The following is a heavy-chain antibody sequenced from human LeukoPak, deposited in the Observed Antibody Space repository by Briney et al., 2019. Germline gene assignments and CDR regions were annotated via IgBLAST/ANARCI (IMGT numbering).Heavy chain of an antibody. CDR1: GFTFSSYS. D-gene: IGHD6-19*01. CDR2: ISSSSSYI. Sequence: GGSLRLSCAASGFTFSSYSMNWVRQAPGKGLEWVSSISSSSSYIYYADPVKGRFTISRDNSKNTLYLQMNSLRAEDTAVYYCARGAVALDYWGQGTLVTVSS. V-gene: IGHV3-21*04. J-gene: IGHJ4*02. CDR3: ARGAVALDY.